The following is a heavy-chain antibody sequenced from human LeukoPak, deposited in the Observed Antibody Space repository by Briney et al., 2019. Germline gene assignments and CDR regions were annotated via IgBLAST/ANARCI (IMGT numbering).Heavy chain of an antibody. Sequence: SETLSLTCTVSGGSISSYYLSWIRQPPGKGLEWIGYIYYSGSTNYNPSLKSRVTISVDTSKNQFSLKLSSVTAADTAVYYCARVTSTSDTFDYWGQGTLVTVSS. D-gene: IGHD2-2*01. CDR3: ARVTSTSDTFDY. J-gene: IGHJ4*02. CDR1: GGSISSYY. CDR2: IYYSGST. V-gene: IGHV4-59*01.